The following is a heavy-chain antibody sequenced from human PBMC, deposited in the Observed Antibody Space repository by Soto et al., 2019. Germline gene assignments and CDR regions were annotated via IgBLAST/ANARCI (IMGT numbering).Heavy chain of an antibody. Sequence: PGGSLRLSCAASGFTFSNYAMTWVRQAPGKGLQWVSTVSGSGGSTYYADSVKGRFTISRDNSKNTLYLQMNSLRAEDTAVYSCAKDSAEFPVQLSWFDPWGQGTLVTVSS. CDR3: AKDSAEFPVQLSWFDP. D-gene: IGHD3-10*01. V-gene: IGHV3-23*01. J-gene: IGHJ5*02. CDR1: GFTFSNYA. CDR2: VSGSGGST.